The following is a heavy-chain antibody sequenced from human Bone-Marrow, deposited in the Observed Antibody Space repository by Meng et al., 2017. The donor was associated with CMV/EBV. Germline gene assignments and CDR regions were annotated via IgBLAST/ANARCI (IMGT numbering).Heavy chain of an antibody. CDR1: GFTFNDHA. J-gene: IGHJ6*02. Sequence: SLKISCAASGFTFNDHAIHWVRQVPGKGLEWVSGISWNSGSIGYVDSVKGRFTISRDNAKNSLYLQMNSLRAEDTAVYYCARDQGEVVVVPAAHYYGMDVWGQGTTVTVSS. CDR2: ISWNSGSI. D-gene: IGHD2-2*01. CDR3: ARDQGEVVVVPAAHYYGMDV. V-gene: IGHV3-9*01.